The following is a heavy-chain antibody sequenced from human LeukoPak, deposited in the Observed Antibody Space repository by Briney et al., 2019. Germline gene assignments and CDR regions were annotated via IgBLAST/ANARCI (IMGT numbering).Heavy chain of an antibody. Sequence: ASVKVSCKASGYTFTSYGISWVRQAPGQGLEWMGWISAYNGNTNHAQKLQGRVTMTTDTSTSTAYMELRSLRSDDTAVYYCARDLYYYDSSGPDIWGQGTMVTVSS. D-gene: IGHD3-22*01. CDR3: ARDLYYYDSSGPDI. V-gene: IGHV1-18*01. J-gene: IGHJ3*02. CDR1: GYTFTSYG. CDR2: ISAYNGNT.